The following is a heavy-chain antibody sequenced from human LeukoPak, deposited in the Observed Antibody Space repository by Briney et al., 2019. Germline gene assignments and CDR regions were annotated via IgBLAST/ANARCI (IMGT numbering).Heavy chain of an antibody. CDR3: TRNLDYYGSGSYYNVPPDY. Sequence: GGSLRLSCTASGFTFGDYAMSWFRQAPGKGLEWVGFIRSKAYGGTTEYAASVKGRFTISRDDSKSIAYLQMNSLKTEDTAVYYCTRNLDYYGSGSYYNVPPDYWGQGTLVTVSS. V-gene: IGHV3-49*03. D-gene: IGHD3-10*01. CDR2: IRSKAYGGTT. CDR1: GFTFGDYA. J-gene: IGHJ4*02.